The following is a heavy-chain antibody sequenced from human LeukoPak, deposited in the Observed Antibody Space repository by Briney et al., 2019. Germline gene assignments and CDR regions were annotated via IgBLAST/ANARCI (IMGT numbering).Heavy chain of an antibody. CDR1: GFTVSSSY. D-gene: IGHD4-23*01. Sequence: GGSLRPSCAASGFTVSSSYMGWVRQAPGKGLEWVSVIYSGGSTYYADSVKGRFTISRDNSKNTLYLQMNSLRAEDTAVYYCARGSSYGGNSDYWGQGTLVTVSS. CDR3: ARGSSYGGNSDY. CDR2: IYSGGST. V-gene: IGHV3-53*01. J-gene: IGHJ4*02.